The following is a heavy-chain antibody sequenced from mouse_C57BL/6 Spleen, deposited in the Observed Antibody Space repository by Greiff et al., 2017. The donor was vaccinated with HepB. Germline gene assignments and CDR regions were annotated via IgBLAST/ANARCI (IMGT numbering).Heavy chain of an antibody. CDR1: GYTFTTYP. CDR2: FHPYNDDT. J-gene: IGHJ3*01. V-gene: IGHV1-47*01. Sequence: VKLQQSGAELVKPGASVKMSCKASGYTFTTYPIEWMKQNHGKSLEWIGNFHPYNDDTKYNEKFKGKATLTVEKSSSTVYLELSRLTSDDSAVYYCARRGSGYQAWFAYWGQGTLVTVSA. CDR3: ARRGSGYQAWFAY. D-gene: IGHD3-2*02.